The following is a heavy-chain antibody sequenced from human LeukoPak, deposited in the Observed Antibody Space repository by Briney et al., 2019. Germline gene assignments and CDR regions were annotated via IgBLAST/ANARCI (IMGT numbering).Heavy chain of an antibody. V-gene: IGHV4-38-2*02. J-gene: IGHJ4*02. CDR3: ARSYAVLAATDYFDY. Sequence: SETLSLTCTVSGNSISSGYYWGWIRQPPGKGLEWIGSIYHSGGTYYNLSLKSRVTISVDTSKNQFSLKLSSVTAADTAVYYCARSYAVLAATDYFDYWGQGTLVTVSS. CDR2: IYHSGGT. CDR1: GNSISSGYY. D-gene: IGHD2-15*01.